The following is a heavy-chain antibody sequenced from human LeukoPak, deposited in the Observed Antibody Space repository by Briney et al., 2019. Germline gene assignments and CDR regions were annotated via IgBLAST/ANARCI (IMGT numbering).Heavy chain of an antibody. CDR2: TYYRSKWYN. CDR3: AREREPQWLVSNNWFDP. V-gene: IGHV6-1*01. D-gene: IGHD6-19*01. J-gene: IGHJ5*02. Sequence: SQTLSLTCAISGDIVSSNSAAWNWIRQSPSRGLEWLGRTYYRSKWYNDYAVSVKSRITINPDTSKNQFSLQLNSVTPEDTAVYYCAREREPQWLVSNNWFDPWGQGTLVTVSS. CDR1: GDIVSSNSAA.